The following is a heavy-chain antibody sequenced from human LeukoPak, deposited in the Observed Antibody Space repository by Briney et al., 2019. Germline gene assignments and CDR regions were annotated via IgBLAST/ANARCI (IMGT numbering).Heavy chain of an antibody. J-gene: IGHJ4*02. Sequence: GGSLRLSCAASGFTFSSYSMNWVRQAPGKGLEWVSYISNSSSTIYYADSVKGRFTISRDNAKNSLYLQMNSLRAEDTAVYYCARDLGVMVRGVIDYWGQGTLVTVSS. CDR3: ARDLGVMVRGVIDY. CDR1: GFTFSSYS. D-gene: IGHD3-10*01. CDR2: ISNSSSTI. V-gene: IGHV3-48*04.